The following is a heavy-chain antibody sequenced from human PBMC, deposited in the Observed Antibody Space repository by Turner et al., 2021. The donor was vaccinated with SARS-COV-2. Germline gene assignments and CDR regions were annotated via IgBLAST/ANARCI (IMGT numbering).Heavy chain of an antibody. CDR3: ARATYLLGYCANGVCYPDY. V-gene: IGHV3-30*04. CDR1: GFSFSSYA. D-gene: IGHD2-8*01. J-gene: IGHJ4*02. Sequence: QPVESGRGVVQPGRSLRLSCASSGFSFSSYAMPSVRQAPGKGLEWVAVISDDGKKKYDEDSVKGRFTISRDNSKNTLYLQMNSLRTEDTAVYYCARATYLLGYCANGVCYPDYWGQGTLVTVSS. CDR2: ISDDGKKK.